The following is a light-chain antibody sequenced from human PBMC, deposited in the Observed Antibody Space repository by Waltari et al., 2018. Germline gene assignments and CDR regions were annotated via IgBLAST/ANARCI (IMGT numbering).Light chain of an antibody. CDR1: QDIINS. CDR2: AAS. J-gene: IGKJ2*01. Sequence: DIQMTQSQSSLSASVGDRVPIACRASQDIINSVAWYQQKPGQAPKLLLFAASRLESGVPSRFSGTGSGTDYTLSISSLQPEDFATYYCQQYYSSPPYTFGQGTKLEI. V-gene: IGKV1-NL1*01. CDR3: QQYYSSPPYT.